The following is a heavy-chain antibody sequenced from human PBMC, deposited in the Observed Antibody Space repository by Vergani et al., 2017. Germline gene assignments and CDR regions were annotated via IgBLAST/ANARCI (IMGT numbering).Heavy chain of an antibody. CDR3: AKAIIVVPAAHDY. CDR2: IYSGGST. J-gene: IGHJ4*02. Sequence: EVQLVESGGGLIQPGGSLRLSCAASGFTVSSNYMSWVRQAPGKGLEWVSVIYSGGSTYYADSVKGRFTISRDNSKNTLYLQMNSLRAEDTAVYYCAKAIIVVPAAHDYWGQGTLVTVSS. CDR1: GFTVSSNY. V-gene: IGHV3-53*01. D-gene: IGHD2-2*01.